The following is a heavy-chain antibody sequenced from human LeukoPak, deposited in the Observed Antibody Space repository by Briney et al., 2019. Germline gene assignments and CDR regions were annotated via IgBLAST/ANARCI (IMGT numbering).Heavy chain of an antibody. J-gene: IGHJ4*02. D-gene: IGHD6-19*01. CDR2: ISSSSYI. CDR3: ARESGWSRNFDY. CDR1: GFTFSSYS. V-gene: IGHV3-21*01. Sequence: GGSLRLSCAASGFTFSSYSMNWVRQAPGKGLEWVSSISSSSYIYYADSVKGRFTISRDNAKNSLYLQMNSLRAEDTAVYYCARESGWSRNFDYWGQGTLVTVSS.